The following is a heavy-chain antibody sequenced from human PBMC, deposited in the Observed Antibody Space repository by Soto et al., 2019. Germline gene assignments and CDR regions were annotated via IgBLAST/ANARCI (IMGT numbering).Heavy chain of an antibody. J-gene: IGHJ5*02. CDR1: GGSISSGGYS. Sequence: SETLSLTCAVSGGSISSGGYSWSWIRQPPGKGLEWIGYMYHSGSTYYNPSLKSRVTISIDRSKNQFSLKLSSVTAADTAVYYCAREDDLLTGIDHWGQGTLVTVSS. D-gene: IGHD3-9*01. CDR2: MYHSGST. V-gene: IGHV4-30-2*01. CDR3: AREDDLLTGIDH.